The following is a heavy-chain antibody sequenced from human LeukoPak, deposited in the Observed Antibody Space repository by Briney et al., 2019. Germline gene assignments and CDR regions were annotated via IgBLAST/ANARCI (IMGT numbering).Heavy chain of an antibody. CDR2: IYSGGNT. D-gene: IGHD1-1*01. CDR1: GFTVSSNY. V-gene: IGHV3-66*02. J-gene: IGHJ4*02. Sequence: GESLRLSCAASGFTVSSNYMTWVRQAPGEGLEWVSVIYSGGNTYYADSVKGRFTISRDNSKNTLYLQMNSLRAEDTAVYYCARAYNWIDFDYRGQGTLVTVSS. CDR3: ARAYNWIDFDY.